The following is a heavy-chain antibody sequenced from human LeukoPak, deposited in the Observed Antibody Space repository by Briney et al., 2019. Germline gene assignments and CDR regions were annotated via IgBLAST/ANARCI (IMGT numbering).Heavy chain of an antibody. D-gene: IGHD2-15*01. V-gene: IGHV4-30-4*08. Sequence: SETLSLTCTVSGGSISSGDYYWSWIRQPPGKGLEWIGYIYYSGSTYYNPSLKSRVTISVDTSKNQFSLKLSSVTAADTAVYYGARSRFGRVVPWGQGTLVTVSS. CDR2: IYYSGST. CDR3: ARSRFGRVVP. J-gene: IGHJ5*02. CDR1: GGSISSGDYY.